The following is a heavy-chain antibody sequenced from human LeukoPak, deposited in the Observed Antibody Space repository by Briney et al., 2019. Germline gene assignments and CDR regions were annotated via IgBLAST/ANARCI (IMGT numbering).Heavy chain of an antibody. V-gene: IGHV3-7*01. CDR1: GFTFNTYW. CDR2: IKQDGSEK. J-gene: IGHJ4*02. Sequence: PGGSLRLSCAASGFTFNTYWRTWVRQAPGKGLEWVANIKQDGSEKYHVVSVEVRFTISRDNAKNSLYLHMNSLRAEDSAVYYCARDYGGSSPFDYWGQGTLVTVSS. CDR3: ARDYGGSSPFDY. D-gene: IGHD4-23*01.